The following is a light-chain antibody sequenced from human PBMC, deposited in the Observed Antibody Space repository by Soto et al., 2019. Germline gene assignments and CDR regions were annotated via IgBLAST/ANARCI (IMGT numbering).Light chain of an antibody. Sequence: VQMTQSPSSVSASVGDRFAITCRASRDISTWLAWYQQKPGKAPKLLIYGASNLQSGVPSRFSGRGSGTDFTLTISSLQPEDFGTYYCQQANSFPFIFAQGTKVDI. CDR2: GAS. CDR3: QQANSFPFI. V-gene: IGKV1D-12*01. CDR1: RDISTW. J-gene: IGKJ2*01.